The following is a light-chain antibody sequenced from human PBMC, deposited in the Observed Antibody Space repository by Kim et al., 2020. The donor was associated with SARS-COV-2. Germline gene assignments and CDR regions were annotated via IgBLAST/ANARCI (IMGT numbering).Light chain of an antibody. CDR3: SSYAGSNNFGV. J-gene: IGLJ2*01. V-gene: IGLV2-8*01. CDR1: SSGVGGYNY. Sequence: QSVTISCTGTSSGVGGYNYVSWYQQHPGKAPKLMIYEVSKRPSGVPDRFSGSKSGNTASLTVSGLQAEDEADYYCSSYAGSNNFGVFGGGTQLTVL. CDR2: EVS.